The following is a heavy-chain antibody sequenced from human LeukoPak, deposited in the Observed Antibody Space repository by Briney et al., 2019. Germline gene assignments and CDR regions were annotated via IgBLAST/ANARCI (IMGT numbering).Heavy chain of an antibody. CDR3: AYTGFTPLAYFDY. D-gene: IGHD1-1*01. CDR2: ISASSGDYI. J-gene: IGHJ4*02. CDR1: GFTLSSFA. V-gene: IGHV3-23*01. Sequence: GGSLRLSCATSGFTLSSFAMAWVRQTPGKGRQWVAAISASSGDYIFYEDSVKGRFTISRDNSKSTVYLEMRDVRAEDTATYFCAYTGFTPLAYFDYWGQGALVTVSS.